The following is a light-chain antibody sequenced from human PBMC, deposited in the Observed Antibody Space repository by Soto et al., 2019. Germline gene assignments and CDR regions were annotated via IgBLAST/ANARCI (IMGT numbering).Light chain of an antibody. CDR1: QTLSSTY. CDR2: GAS. J-gene: IGKJ1*01. CDR3: QQYDSSPVT. Sequence: EIVLTQSPGTLSLSPGERATLSCRANQTLSSTYLAWYQQKPGQAPRLLIYGASTRATGIPDRFSGSGSGTHFTLTISRLEPEDFAVYYCQQYDSSPVTFGPGTRVEVK. V-gene: IGKV3-20*01.